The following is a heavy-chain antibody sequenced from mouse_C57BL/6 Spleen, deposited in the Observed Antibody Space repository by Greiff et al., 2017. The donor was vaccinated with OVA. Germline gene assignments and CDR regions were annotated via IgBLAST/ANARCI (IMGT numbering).Heavy chain of an antibody. J-gene: IGHJ2*01. V-gene: IGHV1-59*01. CDR1: GYTFTSYW. Sequence: VQLQQPGAELVRPGTSVKLSCKASGYTFTSYWMHWVKQRPGQGLEWIGVIDPSDSYTNYNQKFKGKATLTVDTSSSTAYMQLSSLTSEDSAVYYCVRSTTVVAPDYWGQGTTLTVSS. CDR3: VRSTTVVAPDY. CDR2: IDPSDSYT. D-gene: IGHD1-1*01.